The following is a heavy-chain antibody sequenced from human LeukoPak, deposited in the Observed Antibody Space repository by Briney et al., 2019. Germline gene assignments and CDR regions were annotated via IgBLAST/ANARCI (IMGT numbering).Heavy chain of an antibody. Sequence: ASVKVSCKASGYTFTTYAMNWVRQAPGQGLEWMGWINTNTGNPTYAQGFTGRFVFSLDTSVSTAYLQISSLKAEDTAVYYCARDPPLQLYCSGGSCESGDYWGQGTLVTVSS. J-gene: IGHJ4*02. V-gene: IGHV7-4-1*02. CDR2: INTNTGNP. D-gene: IGHD2-15*01. CDR3: ARDPPLQLYCSGGSCESGDY. CDR1: GYTFTTYA.